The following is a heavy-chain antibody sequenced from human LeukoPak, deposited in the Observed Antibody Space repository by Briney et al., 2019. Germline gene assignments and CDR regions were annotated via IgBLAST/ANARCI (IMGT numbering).Heavy chain of an antibody. CDR3: ARGLQETLAWLKALSAFDI. D-gene: IGHD5-24*01. J-gene: IGHJ3*02. Sequence: EASVKVSCKASGYTFTSYGISWVRQAPGQGLEWMGWISAYNGNTNYAQKLQGRVTMSTDTSTSTGYMELRSLRSDDTAVYYCARGLQETLAWLKALSAFDIWGQGTMVTVPS. V-gene: IGHV1-18*01. CDR2: ISAYNGNT. CDR1: GYTFTSYG.